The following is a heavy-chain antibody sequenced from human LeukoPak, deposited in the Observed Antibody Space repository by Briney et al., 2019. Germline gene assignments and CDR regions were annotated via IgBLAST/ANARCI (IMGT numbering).Heavy chain of an antibody. CDR2: IYYSGST. Sequence: SETLSLTCTVPGGSISSYYWSWIRQPPGKGLEWIGYIYYSGSTNYSPSLKSRVTISVDTSKKQFSLNLNSVTAADTAIYYCARGARGYPDDNFDYWGQGTLVTVSS. V-gene: IGHV4-59*01. D-gene: IGHD5-12*01. J-gene: IGHJ4*02. CDR3: ARGARGYPDDNFDY. CDR1: GGSISSYY.